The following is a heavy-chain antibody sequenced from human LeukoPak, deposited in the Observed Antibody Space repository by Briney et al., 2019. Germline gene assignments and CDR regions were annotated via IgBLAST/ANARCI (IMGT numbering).Heavy chain of an antibody. Sequence: PSETLSLTCTVSGGSISSYYWSWIRQPPGKGLEWIGYIYYSGSTNYNPSLKSRVTISVDTSKNQFSLKLSSVTAADTAVYYCARWAAATFDYWGRGTLVTVSS. J-gene: IGHJ4*02. D-gene: IGHD6-13*01. V-gene: IGHV4-59*01. CDR1: GGSISSYY. CDR3: ARWAAATFDY. CDR2: IYYSGST.